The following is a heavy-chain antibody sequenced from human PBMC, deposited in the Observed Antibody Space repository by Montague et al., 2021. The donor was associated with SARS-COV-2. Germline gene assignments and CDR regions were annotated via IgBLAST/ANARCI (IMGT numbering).Heavy chain of an antibody. CDR2: IYYSGST. D-gene: IGHD3-22*01. Sequence: TLSLTCTVYAGSISSGGYYRSWIRQHPGKGPAWIGYIYYSGSTYYNPSLKSRVTISVDTSKNQFSLKLSSVTAADTAVYYWARAATITMIVVVIDAFDIWGQGTMVTVSS. CDR1: AGSISSGGYY. CDR3: ARAATITMIVVVIDAFDI. J-gene: IGHJ3*02. V-gene: IGHV4-31*03.